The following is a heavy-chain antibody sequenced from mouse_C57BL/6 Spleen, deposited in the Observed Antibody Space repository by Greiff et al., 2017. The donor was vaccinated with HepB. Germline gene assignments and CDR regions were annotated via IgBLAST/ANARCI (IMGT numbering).Heavy chain of an antibody. D-gene: IGHD2-4*01. J-gene: IGHJ4*01. Sequence: EVKLVESGGGLVQPKGSLKLSCAASGFSFNTYAMNWVRQAPGKGLEWVARIRSKSNNYATYYADSVKDRFTISRDDSESMLYLQMNNLKTEDTAMYYCVRHEREAYDYDSYYYAMDYWGQGTSVTVYS. V-gene: IGHV10-1*01. CDR1: GFSFNTYA. CDR2: IRSKSNNYAT. CDR3: VRHEREAYDYDSYYYAMDY.